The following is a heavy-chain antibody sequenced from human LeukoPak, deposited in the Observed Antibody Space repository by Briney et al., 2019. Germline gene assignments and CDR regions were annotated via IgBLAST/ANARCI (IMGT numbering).Heavy chain of an antibody. D-gene: IGHD1-26*01. CDR3: ARVGATSIGLYY. CDR2: IYYSGST. CDR1: GGSVSSGSYY. J-gene: IGHJ4*02. Sequence: SETLSLTCTVSGGSVSSGSYYWSWIRQPPGKGLEWIGYIYYSGSTNYNPSLKSRVTISVDTSKNQFSLKLSSVTAADTAVYYCARVGATSIGLYYWGQGTLVTVSS. V-gene: IGHV4-61*01.